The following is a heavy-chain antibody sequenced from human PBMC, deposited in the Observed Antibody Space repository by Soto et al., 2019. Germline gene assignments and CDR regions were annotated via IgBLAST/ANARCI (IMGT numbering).Heavy chain of an antibody. CDR1: GFTFSSYA. D-gene: IGHD3-3*01. V-gene: IGHV3-23*01. Sequence: VGSLRLSCAASGFTFSSYAMSWVRQAPGKGLEWVSAISGSGGSTYYADSVKGRFTISRDNSKNTLYLQMNSLRAEDTAVYYCAKRIYYDFWSGYYAYYYYGMDVWGQGTTVTVSS. CDR2: ISGSGGST. J-gene: IGHJ6*02. CDR3: AKRIYYDFWSGYYAYYYYGMDV.